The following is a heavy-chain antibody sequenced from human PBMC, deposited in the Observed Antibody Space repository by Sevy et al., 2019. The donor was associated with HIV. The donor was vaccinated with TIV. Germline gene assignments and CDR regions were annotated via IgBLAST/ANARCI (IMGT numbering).Heavy chain of an antibody. V-gene: IGHV3-30*04. CDR2: ISYDGDNK. D-gene: IGHD3-22*01. CDR3: AKSSDSSGRRDFQH. Sequence: GGSLRLSCAASGFPFGSYSMHWVRHAAGKGLEWVAVISYDGDNKLYADSVKGRFTISRDNSKNTLYLQMNSLRAEDTAVYYCAKSSDSSGRRDFQHWGQGTLVTVSS. CDR1: GFPFGSYS. J-gene: IGHJ1*01.